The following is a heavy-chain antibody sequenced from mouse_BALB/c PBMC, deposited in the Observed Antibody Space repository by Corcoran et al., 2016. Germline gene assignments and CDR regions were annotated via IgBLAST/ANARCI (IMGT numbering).Heavy chain of an antibody. J-gene: IGHJ1*01. CDR1: GYTFTNFG. Sequence: QIQLVQSAPELQKPGETVKISCKASGYTFTNFGMNWVKWVPGKDLKWMGWINTYTGDPTYADDFKGRFAFSLETSASTAYLQINNLKNEDMATYFCTRFDYARRYFDVWGAGTTVTVSS. CDR3: TRFDYARRYFDV. V-gene: IGHV9-1*02. CDR2: INTYTGDP. D-gene: IGHD2-4*01.